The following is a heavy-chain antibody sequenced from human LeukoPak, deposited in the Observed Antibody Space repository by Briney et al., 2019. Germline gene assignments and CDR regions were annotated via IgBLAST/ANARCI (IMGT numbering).Heavy chain of an antibody. V-gene: IGHV4-30-2*01. D-gene: IGHD4-17*01. CDR2: IYHSGST. CDR1: GGSISSGGYY. Sequence: SETLSLTCTVSGGSISSGGYYWSWIRQPPGKGLEWIGYIYHSGSTYYNPSLKSRVTISVDTSKNQFSLKLSSVTAADTAVYYCARHKRLDYGDYRYFDYWGQGTLVTVSS. J-gene: IGHJ4*02. CDR3: ARHKRLDYGDYRYFDY.